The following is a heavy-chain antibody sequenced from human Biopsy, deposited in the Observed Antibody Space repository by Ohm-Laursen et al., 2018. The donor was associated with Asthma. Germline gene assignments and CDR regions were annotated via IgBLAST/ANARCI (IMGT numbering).Heavy chain of an antibody. Sequence: SVTLSLTCIVSGDAMSTSGSYWGWIRQSPGKGLEWIGSIYYSGRTYYNPSLERRITISGDTSKNHFSLKGTPVTAADTAVYYCARAVSSSSYWYFDLWGRGDLVTVSS. CDR2: IYYSGRT. CDR1: GDAMSTSGSY. CDR3: ARAVSSSSYWYFDL. V-gene: IGHV4-39*02. D-gene: IGHD6-6*01. J-gene: IGHJ2*01.